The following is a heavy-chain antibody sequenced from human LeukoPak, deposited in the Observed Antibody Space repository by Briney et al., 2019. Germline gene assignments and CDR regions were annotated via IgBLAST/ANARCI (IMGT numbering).Heavy chain of an antibody. Sequence: SETLSLTCTVSGDSISGDYWSWIRQSPGKGLEWIGYFHHTAGTRYNPSPQSRVTISIDTSRNHFSLNLNSLSAADTAVYFCARLLDYDSSGDPDTFDIWGQGTVVTVSS. CDR1: GDSISGDY. CDR3: ARLLDYDSSGDPDTFDI. J-gene: IGHJ3*02. V-gene: IGHV4-59*08. D-gene: IGHD3-22*01. CDR2: FHHTAGT.